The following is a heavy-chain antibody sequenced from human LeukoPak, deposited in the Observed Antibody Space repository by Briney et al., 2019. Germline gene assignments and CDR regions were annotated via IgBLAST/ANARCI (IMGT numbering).Heavy chain of an antibody. CDR3: ARYDYGDYWYYFDY. Sequence: SETLSLTCTVSGGSISSGGYYWSWIRQHPGKGLEWIGYIYYSGSTYYNPSLKSRVTISVDTSKNQFSLKLSSVTAADTAVYYCARYDYGDYWYYFDYWGQGTLVTVSS. D-gene: IGHD4-17*01. V-gene: IGHV4-31*03. CDR2: IYYSGST. CDR1: GGSISSGGYY. J-gene: IGHJ4*02.